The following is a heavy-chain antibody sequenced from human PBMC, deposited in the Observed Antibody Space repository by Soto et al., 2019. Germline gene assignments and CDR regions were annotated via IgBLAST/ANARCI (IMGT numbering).Heavy chain of an antibody. J-gene: IGHJ4*02. CDR1: GFTFTRYS. Sequence: EVQLVESGGGLVKPGGSLRLSCGPSGFTFTRYSINWVRRAPGKGFEWVSSISSTTNYIYYGDSMKGRFTISRDNAKNSLYLEMNSLRAEDTAVYYCARESEDLTSNFDYWGQGTLVTVSS. CDR2: ISSTTNYI. V-gene: IGHV3-21*06. CDR3: ARESEDLTSNFDY.